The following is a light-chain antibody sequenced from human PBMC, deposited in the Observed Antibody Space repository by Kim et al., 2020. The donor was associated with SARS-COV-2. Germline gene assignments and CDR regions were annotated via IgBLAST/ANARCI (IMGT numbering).Light chain of an antibody. CDR1: SSDIGGHNY. Sequence: VTISCTGTSSDIGGHNYVSWYQPHPGKAPKLMIFGVTRRPSGVPDRFSGSKSGNTASLTIFGLQAEDEADYYCCSFAGSYILIFGGGTQLTVL. CDR2: GVT. CDR3: CSFAGSYILI. V-gene: IGLV2-11*03. J-gene: IGLJ2*01.